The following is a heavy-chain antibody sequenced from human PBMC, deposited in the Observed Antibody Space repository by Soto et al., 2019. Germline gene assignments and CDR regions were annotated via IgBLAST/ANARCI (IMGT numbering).Heavy chain of an antibody. D-gene: IGHD5-12*01. CDR2: IYYSGST. V-gene: IGHV4-31*03. Sequence: QVQLQESGPGLVKPSQTLSLTCTVSGGSISSGGYYWSWIRQHPGKGLEWIGYIYYSGSTYYNPSRQSRVTISVDTSKNQFFLKLSSVTAADTAVYYCASGRDGYNYWDYYYYGMDVWGQGTTVTVSS. CDR3: ASGRDGYNYWDYYYYGMDV. CDR1: GGSISSGGYY. J-gene: IGHJ6*02.